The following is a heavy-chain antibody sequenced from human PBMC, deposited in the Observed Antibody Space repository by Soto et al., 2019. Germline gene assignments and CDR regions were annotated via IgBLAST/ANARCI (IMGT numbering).Heavy chain of an antibody. D-gene: IGHD3-22*01. CDR1: GFTFSSYS. CDR2: ISSSSSTK. CDR3: AKDRYYYDSSGYGDY. Sequence: PGGSLRLSCAASGFTFSSYSMNWVRQAPGKGLEWVSYISSSSSTKYYADTVKGRSTISRDNAKNSLYLQMNSLRDEYTALYYCAKDRYYYDSSGYGDYWGQGTLVTVSS. V-gene: IGHV3-48*02. J-gene: IGHJ4*02.